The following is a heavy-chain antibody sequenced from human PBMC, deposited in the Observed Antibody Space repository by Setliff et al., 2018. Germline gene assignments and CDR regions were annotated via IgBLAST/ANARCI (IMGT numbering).Heavy chain of an antibody. CDR2: INKDGSER. Sequence: PGGSLSLSCVASGLIFSNNWMSWVRQAPGKGLEWVTNINKDGSERNYVDSVKGRFTISRDNAKNSVYLQMNSLRADDTAVYYCVPQGPGYGNGWWTNWFDPWGQGTLVTVSS. V-gene: IGHV3-7*03. CDR3: VPQGPGYGNGWWTNWFDP. D-gene: IGHD6-19*01. J-gene: IGHJ5*02. CDR1: GLIFSNNW.